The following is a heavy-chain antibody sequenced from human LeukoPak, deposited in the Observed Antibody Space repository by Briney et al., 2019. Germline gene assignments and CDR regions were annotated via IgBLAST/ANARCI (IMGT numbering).Heavy chain of an antibody. D-gene: IGHD2-15*01. J-gene: IGHJ5*02. V-gene: IGHV4-59*01. Sequence: SETLSLTCTVSGGSISSYYWSWIRQPPGKGLEWIGYIYYSGSTNYNPSLKSRVTISVDTSKNQFSLKLSSVTAADTAVYYRARARYCSGGSCRRAKYNWFDPWGQGTLVTVSS. CDR1: GGSISSYY. CDR2: IYYSGST. CDR3: ARARYCSGGSCRRAKYNWFDP.